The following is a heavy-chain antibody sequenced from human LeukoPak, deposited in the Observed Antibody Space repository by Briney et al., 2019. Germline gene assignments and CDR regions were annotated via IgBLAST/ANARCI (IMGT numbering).Heavy chain of an antibody. CDR2: IWYDGSNK. V-gene: IGHV3-33*08. J-gene: IGHJ4*02. CDR1: GFTFSSYW. Sequence: GGSLRLSCAASGFTFSSYWMSWVRQAPGKGLEWVAVIWYDGSNKYYADTVQGRFTISRDNSKNTLYLQMNSLRAEDTAVYYCAREAEAAVTGMIDYWGQGTLVTVSS. D-gene: IGHD4-11*01. CDR3: AREAEAAVTGMIDY.